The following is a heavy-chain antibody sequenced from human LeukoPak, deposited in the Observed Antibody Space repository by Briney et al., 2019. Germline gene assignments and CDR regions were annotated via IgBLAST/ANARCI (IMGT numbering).Heavy chain of an antibody. Sequence: PSETLSLTCTVSGGSISSYYWSWIRQPPGKGLEWIGYIYYSGSTNYNPSLKSRVTISVDTSKNQFSLKLSSVTAADTAVYYCARTSITMVRGVIVSYYYYMDVWGKGTTVTISS. J-gene: IGHJ6*03. CDR2: IYYSGST. CDR1: GGSISSYY. D-gene: IGHD3-10*01. CDR3: ARTSITMVRGVIVSYYYYMDV. V-gene: IGHV4-59*01.